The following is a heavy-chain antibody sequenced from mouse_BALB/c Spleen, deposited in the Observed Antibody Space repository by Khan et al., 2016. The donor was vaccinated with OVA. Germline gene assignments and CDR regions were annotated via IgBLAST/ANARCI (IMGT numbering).Heavy chain of an antibody. D-gene: IGHD2-14*01. CDR2: INTHSGVP. Sequence: QIQLVQSGPELKKPGETVRISCKASGYTFTTAGIQWVQKMPGKGLKWIGWINTHSGVPKYAEDFKGRFAFSLEISGNTAYLQITNLKNEDTATXFCARWGAAYYRNDGGAMDYWGQGTSVTVSS. J-gene: IGHJ4*01. CDR1: GYTFTTAG. CDR3: ARWGAAYYRNDGGAMDY. V-gene: IGHV9-4*02.